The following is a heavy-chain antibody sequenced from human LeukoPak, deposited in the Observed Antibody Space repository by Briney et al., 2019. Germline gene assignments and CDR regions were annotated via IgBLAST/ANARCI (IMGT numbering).Heavy chain of an antibody. CDR3: ARLQGGSGWYKEEYYYFDY. J-gene: IGHJ4*02. Sequence: HGESLKISCKGSGYSFTSYWIGWVRQMPGKGLEWMGIIYPGDSDTRYSPSFQGQVTISADKSISTAYLQWSSLKASDTAMYYCARLQGGSGWYKEEYYYFDYWGQGTLVTVSS. CDR1: GYSFTSYW. D-gene: IGHD6-19*01. V-gene: IGHV5-51*01. CDR2: IYPGDSDT.